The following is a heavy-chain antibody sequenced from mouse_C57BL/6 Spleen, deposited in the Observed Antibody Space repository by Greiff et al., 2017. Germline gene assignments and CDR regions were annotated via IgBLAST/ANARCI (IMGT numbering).Heavy chain of an antibody. CDR3: ARLDY. V-gene: IGHV5-17*01. Sequence: EVKLVESGGGLVKPGGSLKLSCAASGFTFSDYGMHWVRQAPEKGLEWVAYISSGSSTIYYADTVKGRFTISRDNAKNTLFLQMTGLRSEDTAMYYCARLDYWGQGTSVTVSS. J-gene: IGHJ4*01. CDR1: GFTFSDYG. CDR2: ISSGSSTI.